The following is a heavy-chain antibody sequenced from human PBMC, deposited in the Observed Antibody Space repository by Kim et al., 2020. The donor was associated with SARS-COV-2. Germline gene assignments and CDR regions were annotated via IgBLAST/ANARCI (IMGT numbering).Heavy chain of an antibody. CDR3: ARGSIAAAGAYFDY. J-gene: IGHJ4*02. V-gene: IGHV1-3*01. D-gene: IGHD6-13*01. CDR1: GYTFTSYA. CDR2: INAGNGNT. Sequence: ASVKVSCKASGYTFTSYAMHWVRQAPGQRLEWMGWINAGNGNTKYSQKFQGRVTITRDTSASTAYMELSSLRSEDTAVYYCARGSIAAAGAYFDYWGQGTLVTVSS.